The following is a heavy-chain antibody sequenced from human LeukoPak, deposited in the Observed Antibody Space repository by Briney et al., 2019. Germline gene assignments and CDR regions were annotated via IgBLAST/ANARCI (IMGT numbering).Heavy chain of an antibody. V-gene: IGHV3-74*01. J-gene: IGHJ5*02. D-gene: IGHD3-22*01. CDR2: INSDGSST. CDR3: ARDEGSGDSSGYYYTPHWFDP. Sequence: HPGGSLRLSCAASGFTFSSYWMHWVRQAPGKGLVWVSRINSDGSSTSYADSVKGRFTISRDNAKNTLYLQMNSLRAEDTAVYYCARDEGSGDSSGYYYTPHWFDPWGQGTLVTVSS. CDR1: GFTFSSYW.